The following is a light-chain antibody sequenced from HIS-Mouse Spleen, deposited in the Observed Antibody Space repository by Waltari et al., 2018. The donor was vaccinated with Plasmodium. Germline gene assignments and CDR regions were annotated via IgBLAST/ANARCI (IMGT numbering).Light chain of an antibody. CDR1: HSVSSN. V-gene: IGKV3-15*01. J-gene: IGKJ3*01. CDR3: QQYNNWSFT. Sequence: EIVMTQSPATLSVSPGERDTLSCRSSHSVSSNLAWYQQKPGQAPRLLLYAASTRATGIPARFSGSGSETEFTLTISSLQSEDFAVYYCQQYNNWSFTFGPGTKVDIK. CDR2: AAS.